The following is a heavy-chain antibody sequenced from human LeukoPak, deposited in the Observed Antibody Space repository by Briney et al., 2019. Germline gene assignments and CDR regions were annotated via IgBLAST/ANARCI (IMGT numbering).Heavy chain of an antibody. CDR2: IYYSGST. V-gene: IGHV4-59*01. Sequence: SETLSLTCAVYGGSFSGYYWSWIRQPPGKGLEWIGYIYYSGSTNYNPSLKSRVTISVDTSKNQFSLKLSSVTAADTAVYYCASGGYYDSSGYYLFDYWGQGTLVTVSS. D-gene: IGHD3-22*01. CDR1: GGSFSGYY. J-gene: IGHJ4*02. CDR3: ASGGYYDSSGYYLFDY.